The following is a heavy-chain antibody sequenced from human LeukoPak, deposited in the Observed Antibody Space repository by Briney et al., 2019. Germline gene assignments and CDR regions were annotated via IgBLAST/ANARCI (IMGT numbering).Heavy chain of an antibody. CDR3: ARSNREFASGTGDY. CDR2: INQVGSQK. D-gene: IGHD1-14*01. Sequence: PGEPLRLSCAASGFSFSSHWMSWVRQAPGKGLEWVANINQVGSQKYYVDSVKGRFSISRDNAKNSLYLQMNSLRAEDTAVYYCARSNREFASGTGDYWGQGTLVTVSS. J-gene: IGHJ4*02. V-gene: IGHV3-7*05. CDR1: GFSFSSHW.